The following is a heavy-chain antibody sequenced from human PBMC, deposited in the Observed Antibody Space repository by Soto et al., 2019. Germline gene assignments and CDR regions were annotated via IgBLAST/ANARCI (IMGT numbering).Heavy chain of an antibody. CDR1: GGSISSGGYS. V-gene: IGHV4-31*03. CDR3: ARYDSSGLTFDY. J-gene: IGHJ4*02. D-gene: IGHD3-22*01. Sequence: SETLSLTCTVSGGSISSGGYSWSWIRQHPGKGLEWIGYIHYSGSTYYNASLKSRVTISVDTSKNQFYLKLSSVTAADTAVYYCARYDSSGLTFDYWGQGTLVTVSS. CDR2: IHYSGST.